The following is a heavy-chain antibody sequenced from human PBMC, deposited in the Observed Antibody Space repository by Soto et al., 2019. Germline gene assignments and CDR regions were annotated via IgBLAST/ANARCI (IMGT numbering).Heavy chain of an antibody. Sequence: GGSLRLACEATGFTFSSHEMNWIRQTPGKRLEWIAKISGSGSTINYADSVKGRFTISRDNVQRTLHLQMDSLRVEDTGVYYCARGGVYWGRGTLVTVSS. CDR1: GFTFSSHE. V-gene: IGHV3-48*03. J-gene: IGHJ1*01. CDR3: ARGGVY. CDR2: ISGSGSTI. D-gene: IGHD2-8*01.